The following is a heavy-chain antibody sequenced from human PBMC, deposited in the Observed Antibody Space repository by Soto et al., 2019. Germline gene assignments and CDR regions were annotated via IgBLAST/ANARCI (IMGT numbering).Heavy chain of an antibody. CDR3: AKVYCSSTSCYRDNWFDP. D-gene: IGHD2-2*01. CDR2: ISGSGGST. CDR1: GFTFSSYA. J-gene: IGHJ5*02. Sequence: GGSLRLSCAASGFTFSSYAMSWVRQAPGKGLEWVSAISGSGGSTYCADSVKGRFTISRDNSKNTLYLQMNSLRAEDTAVYYCAKVYCSSTSCYRDNWFDPWGQGTLVTVSS. V-gene: IGHV3-23*01.